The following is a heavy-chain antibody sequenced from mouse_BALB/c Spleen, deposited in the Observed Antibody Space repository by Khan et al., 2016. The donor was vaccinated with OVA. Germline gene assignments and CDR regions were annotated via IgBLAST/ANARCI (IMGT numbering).Heavy chain of an antibody. CDR1: GYTFTDYN. V-gene: IGHV1-77*01. J-gene: IGHJ3*01. CDR2: IYPGSDNT. CDR3: AREWAAWFPY. Sequence: QVRLQQSGAELARPGASVKLSCKASGYTFTDYNINWMRQRTGQGLEWIGEIYPGSDNTYYNEKFKGKATLTADKSSSTAYMQISSLTSEDSAVYFCAREWAAWFPYWGQGTLVTVSA.